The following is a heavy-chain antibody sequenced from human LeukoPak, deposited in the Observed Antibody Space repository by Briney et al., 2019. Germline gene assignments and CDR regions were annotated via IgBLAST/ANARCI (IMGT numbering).Heavy chain of an antibody. CDR2: LKGEADASPT. J-gene: IGHJ4*02. V-gene: IGHV3-15*06. D-gene: IGHD6-6*01. CDR3: TTEGDSSTCFDY. Sequence: PGGSLRLSCAASGFTLSKAWASWVRHAPGKGLGWVCRLKGEADASPTNYAAPVKGTCTISRDDSKNTLYLQMHSLKTWDTAVSYCTTEGDSSTCFDYWGQGTLVTVSS. CDR1: GFTLSKAW.